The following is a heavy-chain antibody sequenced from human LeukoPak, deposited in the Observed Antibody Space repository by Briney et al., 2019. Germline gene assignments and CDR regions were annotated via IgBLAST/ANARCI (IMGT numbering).Heavy chain of an antibody. J-gene: IGHJ6*02. CDR1: GGTFSSYA. D-gene: IGHD2-2*01. V-gene: IGHV1-69*04. Sequence: ASVKVSCKASGGTFSSYAISWVRQAPGQGLEWMGRIIPILGIANYAQKFQGRVTITADKSTSTAYMELSSLRSEDTAVYYCARVGCSSTSCYGYYYYGMDVWGQGTTVTVSS. CDR3: ARVGCSSTSCYGYYYYGMDV. CDR2: IIPILGIA.